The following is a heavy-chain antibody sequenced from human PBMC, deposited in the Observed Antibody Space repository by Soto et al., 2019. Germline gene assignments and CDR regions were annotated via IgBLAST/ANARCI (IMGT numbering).Heavy chain of an antibody. Sequence: QVQLVQSGAEVKKPGSSVKVSCKASGGTFSSYTISWVRQAPGQGLEWMGRIIPILGIANYAQKFQGRVTITADKCTSTAYMELSSLRSEDTAVYYCVGSSGWLRFEYFQHWGQGTLVTVSS. CDR3: VGSSGWLRFEYFQH. CDR1: GGTFSSYT. CDR2: IIPILGIA. D-gene: IGHD6-19*01. J-gene: IGHJ1*01. V-gene: IGHV1-69*02.